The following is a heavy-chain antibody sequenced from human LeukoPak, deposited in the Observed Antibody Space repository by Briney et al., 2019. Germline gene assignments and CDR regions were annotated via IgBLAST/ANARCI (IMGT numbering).Heavy chain of an antibody. Sequence: GGSLGRSCAAAGFTFSSYGMHWVRQAPGKGLEWVAVISYDGSNKYYADSVKGRFTISRDNSKNTLYLQMNSLRAEDTAVYYCARGPRGRKAVAGTSPRVWGQGTLVTVSS. CDR1: GFTFSSYG. CDR3: ARGPRGRKAVAGTSPRV. J-gene: IGHJ4*02. CDR2: ISYDGSNK. V-gene: IGHV3-30*03. D-gene: IGHD6-19*01.